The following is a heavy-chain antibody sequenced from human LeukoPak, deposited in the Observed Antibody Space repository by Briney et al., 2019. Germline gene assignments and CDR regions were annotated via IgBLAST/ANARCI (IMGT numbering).Heavy chain of an antibody. J-gene: IGHJ5*02. CDR3: ARLPVDYYDSSGYVPP. CDR2: INPNSGGT. CDR1: GYTFTGYY. V-gene: IGHV1-2*06. Sequence: ASVKVSCKASGYTFTGYYMHWVRQAPGQGLEWMGRINPNSGGTNYAQKFQGRVTMTRDTSISTAYLELSRLSSDDTAVYYCARLPVDYYDSSGYVPPWGQGTLVTVSS. D-gene: IGHD3-22*01.